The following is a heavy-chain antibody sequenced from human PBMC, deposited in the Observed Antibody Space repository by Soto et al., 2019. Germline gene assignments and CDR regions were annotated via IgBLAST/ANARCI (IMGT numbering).Heavy chain of an antibody. V-gene: IGHV3-33*01. D-gene: IGHD2-15*01. J-gene: IGHJ4*02. Sequence: QVQLVESGGGVVQPGRSLRLSCAASGFTFSSYGMHWVRQASGKGLEWVAVIWYDGSNKYYADSVKGRFTISRDNSKNTLYLQMNSLRAEETAVYYCARERGVVVAATRYFDYWGQGTLVTVSS. CDR3: ARERGVVVAATRYFDY. CDR1: GFTFSSYG. CDR2: IWYDGSNK.